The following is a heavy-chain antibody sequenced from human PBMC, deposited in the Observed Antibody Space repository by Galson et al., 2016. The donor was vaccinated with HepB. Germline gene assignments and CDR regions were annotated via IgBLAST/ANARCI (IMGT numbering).Heavy chain of an antibody. CDR2: ISYDGRIQ. Sequence: SLRLSCAASGFTFENFGMHWVRQAPGKGLEWVAVISYDGRIQYYADSVKGRFTVSRDKSKNTLYLQMNSLRSDDTAVYYCAKAGGSWFEDYFDYWGQGSRVTVSS. CDR1: GFTFENFG. D-gene: IGHD6-13*01. J-gene: IGHJ4*02. CDR3: AKAGGSWFEDYFDY. V-gene: IGHV3-30*18.